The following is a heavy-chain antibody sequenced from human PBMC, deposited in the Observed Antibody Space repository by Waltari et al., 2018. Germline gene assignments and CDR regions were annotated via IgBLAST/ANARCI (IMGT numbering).Heavy chain of an antibody. V-gene: IGHV4-38-2*02. Sequence: QVQLQESGPGLVKPSATLSLTCTVSGYSISSGYYWGWIRQPPGKGLEWIGSIYHSGTTYYNPSLKSRVTISIDASKNQFSLKLSSVTAADTAMYYCAGDYGNQINYFDFWGQGTLVTVSS. CDR3: AGDYGNQINYFDF. CDR1: GYSISSGYY. J-gene: IGHJ4*02. D-gene: IGHD4-4*01. CDR2: IYHSGTT.